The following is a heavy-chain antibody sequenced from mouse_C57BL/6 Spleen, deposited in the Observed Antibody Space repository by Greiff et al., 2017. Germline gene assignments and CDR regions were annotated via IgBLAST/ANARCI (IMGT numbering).Heavy chain of an antibody. CDR3: ARGGDYYGSSGY. CDR2: IDPSDSET. Sequence: QVQLQQPGAELVRPGSSVKLSCKASGYTFTSYWMHWVKQRPIQGLEWIGNIDPSDSETHYNQKFKDKATLTVDNSSSTAYMQLSSRTSEDSAVYYCARGGDYYGSSGYWGQGTTLTVSS. J-gene: IGHJ2*01. V-gene: IGHV1-52*01. D-gene: IGHD1-1*01. CDR1: GYTFTSYW.